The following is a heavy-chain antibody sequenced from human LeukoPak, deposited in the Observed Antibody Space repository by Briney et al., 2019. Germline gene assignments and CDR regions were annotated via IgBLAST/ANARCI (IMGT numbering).Heavy chain of an antibody. V-gene: IGHV3-74*01. CDR1: GFTFSSYW. CDR2: INSDGSST. D-gene: IGHD1-26*01. Sequence: GGSLRLSCAASGFTFSSYWMRWVRQAPGKGLVWVSRINSDGSSTSYADSVKGRFTISRDNAKNTLYLQMNSLRAEDTAVCYCARAQWEPPLAASYYFDYWGQGTLVTVSS. CDR3: ARAQWEPPLAASYYFDY. J-gene: IGHJ4*02.